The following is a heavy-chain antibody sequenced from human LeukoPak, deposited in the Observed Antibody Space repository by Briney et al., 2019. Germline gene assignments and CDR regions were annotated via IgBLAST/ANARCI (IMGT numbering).Heavy chain of an antibody. CDR3: ARVTYTIAARYYYYMDV. CDR1: DYSISSGNY. Sequence: KSSETLSLTCAVSDYSISSGNYWGWIRQPPGKGLEWIGSVYHSGSTHYRPSLKSRVTISVDTSKNQFSLKLSSVTAADTAVYYCARVTYTIAARYYYYMDVWGKGTTVTVSS. D-gene: IGHD6-6*01. J-gene: IGHJ6*03. V-gene: IGHV4-38-2*01. CDR2: VYHSGST.